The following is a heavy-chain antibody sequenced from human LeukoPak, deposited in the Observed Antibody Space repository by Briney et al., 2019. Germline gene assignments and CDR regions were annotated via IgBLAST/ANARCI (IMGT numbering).Heavy chain of an antibody. CDR1: GGSMSTVSYY. V-gene: IGHV4-39*07. J-gene: IGHJ3*02. D-gene: IGHD3-16*01. CDR2: VYSRGSI. Sequence: SETLSLTCTVSGGSMSTVSYYWVWIRQAPEKGLEWIGSVYSRGSIYSNPSLRSRVTISLDTSTNQFSLNLSSVTVADTALYYCARDRLSLGAFDIWGPGTTVVVSS. CDR3: ARDRLSLGAFDI.